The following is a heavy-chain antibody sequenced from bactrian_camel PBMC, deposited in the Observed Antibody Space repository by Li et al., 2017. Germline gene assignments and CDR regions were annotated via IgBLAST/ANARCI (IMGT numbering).Heavy chain of an antibody. CDR1: GATNSDRFC. Sequence: HVQLVESGGGSVQAGGSLRVSCVASGATNSDRFCMAWFRQAAGKEREGVAAIGKDGRTTYAETMKGRFTIARDNARNIMDLQMHDLKPEDTAMYYCATGWGHCDLQTDFIIWGQGTQVTVS. CDR2: IGKDGRT. J-gene: IGHJ4*01. CDR3: ATGWGHCDLQTDFII. D-gene: IGHD5*01. V-gene: IGHV3S53*01.